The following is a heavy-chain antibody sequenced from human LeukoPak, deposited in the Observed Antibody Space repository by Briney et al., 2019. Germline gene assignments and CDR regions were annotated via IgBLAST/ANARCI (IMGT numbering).Heavy chain of an antibody. D-gene: IGHD3-10*01. V-gene: IGHV3-30*04. CDR3: ARSMVRGSWSYMDV. CDR1: GFTFSSYA. CDR2: ISYDGSNK. Sequence: GGSLRLSCAASGFTFSSYAMHWVRQAPGKGLGWVAVISYDGSNKYYADSVKGRFTISRDNSKNTLYLQMNSLRAEDTAVYYCARSMVRGSWSYMDVWGKGTTVTVSS. J-gene: IGHJ6*03.